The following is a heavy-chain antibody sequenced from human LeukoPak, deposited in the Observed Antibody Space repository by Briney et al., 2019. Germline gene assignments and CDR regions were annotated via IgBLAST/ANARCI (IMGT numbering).Heavy chain of an antibody. CDR3: AKSSYGSGSYYGPNFDY. CDR1: GFIFSNA. CDR2: LSGSGGST. J-gene: IGHJ4*02. Sequence: GGSLRLSCAASGFIFSNAMSWVRQPPGKGLEWVSALSGSGGSTYYADSVKGRFTISRDNSKNTLYLQMNSLRAEDTAVYYCAKSSYGSGSYYGPNFDYWGQGTLVTVSS. D-gene: IGHD3-10*01. V-gene: IGHV3-23*01.